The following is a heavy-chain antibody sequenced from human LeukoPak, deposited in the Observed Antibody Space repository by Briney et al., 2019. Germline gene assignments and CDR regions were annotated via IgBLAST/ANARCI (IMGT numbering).Heavy chain of an antibody. Sequence: PGGSLRLSCAASGFTFSSYNMNWVRQAPGKGLEWVSYISSGSSTIYYADSVKGRFTISRDNAKNSLYLQMNSLRAEDTAVYYCARAADDYYDSSGYYYDYWGQGTLVTVSS. V-gene: IGHV3-48*04. D-gene: IGHD3-22*01. CDR1: GFTFSSYN. CDR3: ARAADDYYDSSGYYYDY. CDR2: ISSGSSTI. J-gene: IGHJ4*02.